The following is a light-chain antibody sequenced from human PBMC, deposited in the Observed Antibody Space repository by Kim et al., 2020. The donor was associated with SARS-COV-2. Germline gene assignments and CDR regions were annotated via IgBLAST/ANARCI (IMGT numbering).Light chain of an antibody. Sequence: SLGSSVKLTCPLSSGHSSYIIAWHQQQPGKAPRYLMKVESSGTYNKGSGVPDRFSGSSSGADRYLTISNLQSEDEADYYCETLKVFGGGTQLTVL. CDR2: VESSGTY. CDR1: SGHSSYI. J-gene: IGLJ3*02. CDR3: ETLKV. V-gene: IGLV4-60*03.